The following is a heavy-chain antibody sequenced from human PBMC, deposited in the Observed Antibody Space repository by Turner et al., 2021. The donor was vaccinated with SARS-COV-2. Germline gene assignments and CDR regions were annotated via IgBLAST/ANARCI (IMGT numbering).Heavy chain of an antibody. CDR2: IYYNGST. D-gene: IGHD6-13*01. Sequence: QLPLQESGPGLVTPSETLSLTCSVSGSSISSSSYYWGWSRQPPGKGLEWIGSIYYNGSTYYNPTLKSRVTISVDTSKNQFSLKLSSVTAADTAVYYCATSTVAGTELNYYGMDVWGQGTTVTVSS. CDR1: GSSISSSSYY. V-gene: IGHV4-39*01. J-gene: IGHJ6*02. CDR3: ATSTVAGTELNYYGMDV.